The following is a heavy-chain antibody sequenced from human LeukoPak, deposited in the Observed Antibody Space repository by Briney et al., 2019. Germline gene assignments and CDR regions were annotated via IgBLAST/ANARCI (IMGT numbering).Heavy chain of an antibody. CDR2: IKEDGSIQ. D-gene: IGHD6-19*01. CDR1: GFTFSSYW. J-gene: IGHJ4*02. Sequence: GGSLRLFCVASGFTFSSYWMTWVRQAPGKGLEWLANIKEDGSIQYYLDSVRGRFTISRDNAKTSVYLQLNSPRADDTAVYYCARDVWTGVAVSDYWGQGTLVTVSS. V-gene: IGHV3-7*01. CDR3: ARDVWTGVAVSDY.